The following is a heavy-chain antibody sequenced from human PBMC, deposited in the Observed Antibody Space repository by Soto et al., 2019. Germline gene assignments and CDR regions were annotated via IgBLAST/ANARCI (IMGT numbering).Heavy chain of an antibody. CDR3: ARTSMQSRGYSYGHGGMDV. D-gene: IGHD5-18*01. CDR2: IYPGDSDT. J-gene: IGHJ6*02. Sequence: PGESLKISCKGSGYSFTSYWIGWVRQMPGKGLEWMGRIYPGDSDTNYSPSFQGHVTISADTSISTAYLQWSSLKASDTAMYYCARTSMQSRGYSYGHGGMDVWGQGTTVTVSS. V-gene: IGHV5-10-1*01. CDR1: GYSFTSYW.